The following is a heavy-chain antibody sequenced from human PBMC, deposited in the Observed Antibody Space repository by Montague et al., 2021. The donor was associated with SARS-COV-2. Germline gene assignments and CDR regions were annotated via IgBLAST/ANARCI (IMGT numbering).Heavy chain of an antibody. CDR2: IYTSGTT. D-gene: IGHD5-12*01. V-gene: IGHV4-61*09. CDR1: GGSISSGSYY. CDR3: ARAHSGSWAHLDN. Sequence: TLSLTCTVSGGSISSGSYYWSWIRQPAGKGLEWIGHIYTSGTTDYSFSLKGRVTISVDTSKNQFSLKLTSVTAADTAVYYCARAHSGSWAHLDNWGQGSLVTVSS. J-gene: IGHJ4*02.